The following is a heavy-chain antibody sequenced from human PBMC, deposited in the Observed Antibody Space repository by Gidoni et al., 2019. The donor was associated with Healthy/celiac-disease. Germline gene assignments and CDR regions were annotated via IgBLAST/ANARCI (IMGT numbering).Heavy chain of an antibody. Sequence: QVQLQQWGAGLLKPSETLSLTCAVYGGSFSGYYWSWIRQPPGKGLEWIGEINHSGSTNYNPSLKSRVTISVDTSKNQFSLKLSSVTAADTAVYYCARARRGGSGSYFNYWGQGTLVTVSS. CDR3: ARARRGGSGSYFNY. J-gene: IGHJ4*02. V-gene: IGHV4-34*01. D-gene: IGHD3-10*01. CDR1: GGSFSGYY. CDR2: INHSGST.